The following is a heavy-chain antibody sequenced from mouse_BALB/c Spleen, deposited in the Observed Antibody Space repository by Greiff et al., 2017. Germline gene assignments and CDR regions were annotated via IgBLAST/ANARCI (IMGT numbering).Heavy chain of an antibody. V-gene: IGHV14-3*02. CDR1: GFNIKDTY. CDR2: IDPANGNT. J-gene: IGHJ4*01. CDR3: ARGDYDYDGGGYYAMDY. D-gene: IGHD2-4*01. Sequence: VQLQQSGAELVKPGASVKLSCTASGFNIKDTYMHWVKQRPEQGLEWIGRIDPANGNTKYDLKFQGKATITADTSSNTAYLQLSSLTSEDTAVYYCARGDYDYDGGGYYAMDYWGQGTSVTVSA.